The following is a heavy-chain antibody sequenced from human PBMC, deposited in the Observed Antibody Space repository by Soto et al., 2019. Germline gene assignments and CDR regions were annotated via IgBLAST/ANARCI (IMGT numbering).Heavy chain of an antibody. Sequence: GGSLRLSCAASGFTFSSYAMSWVRQAPGKGLEWVSAISGSGGSTYYADSVKGRFTISRDNSKNTLYLQMNSLRAEDTAVYYCAKGGYSSSWYFSDYFDYWGQGTLVTVSS. V-gene: IGHV3-23*01. CDR1: GFTFSSYA. CDR2: ISGSGGST. CDR3: AKGGYSSSWYFSDYFDY. D-gene: IGHD6-13*01. J-gene: IGHJ4*02.